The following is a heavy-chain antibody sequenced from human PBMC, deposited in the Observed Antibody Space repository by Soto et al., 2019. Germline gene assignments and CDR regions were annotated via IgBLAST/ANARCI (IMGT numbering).Heavy chain of an antibody. Sequence: QVQLQESGPGLVKPSETLSLTCTVSGGSISSYYWSWIRQPPGKGLEWIGYIYYSGSTNYNPSLKSRVTIAVDTSKNQFSLKLSSVTAADTAVYYCARLYDLDAFDIWGQGTMVTVSS. J-gene: IGHJ3*02. CDR2: IYYSGST. V-gene: IGHV4-59*08. CDR3: ARLYDLDAFDI. D-gene: IGHD3-16*02. CDR1: GGSISSYY.